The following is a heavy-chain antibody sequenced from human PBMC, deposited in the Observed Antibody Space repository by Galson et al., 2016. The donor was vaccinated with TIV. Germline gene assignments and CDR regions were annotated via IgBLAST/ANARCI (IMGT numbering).Heavy chain of an antibody. V-gene: IGHV1-18*01. J-gene: IGHJ4*02. CDR2: IRTYNGYT. CDR1: GDSLSDLS. Sequence: SVKVSCKVSGDSLSDLSMHWVRQAPGQGLEWMGWIRTYNGYTDYAQKLQGRVTMTTDTSTSTAYMELRRLRSDDTAMYYCARDPTYYDTNGWGHWGQGTLVIVSS. CDR3: ARDPTYYDTNGWGH. D-gene: IGHD3-22*01.